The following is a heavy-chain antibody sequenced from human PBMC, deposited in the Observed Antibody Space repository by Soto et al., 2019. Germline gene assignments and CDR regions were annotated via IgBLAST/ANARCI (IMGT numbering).Heavy chain of an antibody. CDR1: GFTFSSYG. Sequence: GGSLRLSCAASGFTFSSYGMHWVRQAPGKGLEWVAVIWYDGSNKYYADSVKGRFTISRDNSKNTLYLQMNSLRAEDTAVYYCARDSEWLRFNYYYYMDVWGKGTTVTVSS. CDR3: ARDSEWLRFNYYYYMDV. J-gene: IGHJ6*03. D-gene: IGHD5-12*01. CDR2: IWYDGSNK. V-gene: IGHV3-33*01.